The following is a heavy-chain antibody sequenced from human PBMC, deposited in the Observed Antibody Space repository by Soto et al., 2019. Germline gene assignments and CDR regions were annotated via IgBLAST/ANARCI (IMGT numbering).Heavy chain of an antibody. D-gene: IGHD3-3*01. CDR3: TRTALKNYDLWSGFGY. J-gene: IGHJ4*02. Sequence: QEQLAESGGGVVQPGRSLRLSCAASGFTFSNYGMHWVRQAPGKGLEWVALISYDGSNKYADSVKGRFTISRDNSNNTLYIQWNSLRAEDTAVYYCTRTALKNYDLWSGFGYWGQGTLVTVSS. V-gene: IGHV3-30*03. CDR2: ISYDGSNK. CDR1: GFTFSNYG.